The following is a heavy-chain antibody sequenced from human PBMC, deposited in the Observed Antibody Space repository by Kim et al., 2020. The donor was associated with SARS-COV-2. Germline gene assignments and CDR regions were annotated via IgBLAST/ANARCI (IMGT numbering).Heavy chain of an antibody. CDR3: ARLGPNWDNPTDS. J-gene: IGHJ4*02. D-gene: IGHD7-27*01. CDR2: IYYTGST. V-gene: IGHV4-39*01. CDR1: GDSISSSTYY. Sequence: SETLSLTCTVSGDSISSSTYYWGWIRQPPGKGLEWIGTIYYTGSTYYNPSLKSRVTISADMANNKFSRKLTSVTAADTALIYFARLGPNWDNPTDSGGQG.